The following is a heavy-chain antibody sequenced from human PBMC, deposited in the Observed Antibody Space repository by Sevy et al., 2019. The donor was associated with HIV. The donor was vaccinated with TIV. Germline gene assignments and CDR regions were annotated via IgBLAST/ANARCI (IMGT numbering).Heavy chain of an antibody. CDR1: GFTFSNYW. V-gene: IGHV3-7*01. Sequence: GWSLRLSCTASGFTFSNYWMSWVRQAPGKGLEWVANIKQDGTEKNYVDSVKGRFIISRDNARDSVYLQMNSLRVDDTARYYCARTMWYYLFAYWGQGAPVTVSS. CDR3: ARTMWYYLFAY. D-gene: IGHD3-10*01. CDR2: IKQDGTEK. J-gene: IGHJ4*02.